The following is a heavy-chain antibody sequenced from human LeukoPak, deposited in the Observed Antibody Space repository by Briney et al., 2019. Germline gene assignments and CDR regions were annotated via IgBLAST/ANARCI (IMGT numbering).Heavy chain of an antibody. D-gene: IGHD2-21*02. CDR2: IYYSGST. J-gene: IGHJ3*02. V-gene: IGHV4-59*01. CDR3: ARDALGVTAMVDAFDI. CDR1: GGSISSYY. Sequence: PSETLSLTCTVSGGSISSYYWSWIRQPPGKGLEWIGYIYYSGSTNYNPSLKSRVTISVDTSKNQFSLKLSSVTAADTAVYYCARDALGVTAMVDAFDIWGQGTMVTVSS.